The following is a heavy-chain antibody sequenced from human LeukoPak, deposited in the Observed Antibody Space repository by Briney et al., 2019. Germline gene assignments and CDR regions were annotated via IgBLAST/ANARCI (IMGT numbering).Heavy chain of an antibody. D-gene: IGHD1-7*01. V-gene: IGHV4-4*07. J-gene: IGHJ6*03. CDR3: ARGRNWNYDGAAKNYYYYYYMDV. CDR2: IYTSGST. CDR1: GGSISSYY. Sequence: SETLPLTCTVSGGSISSYYWSWIRQPAGKGLEWIGRIYTSGSTNYNPSLKSRVTMPVDTSKNQFSLKLSSVTAADTAVYYCARGRNWNYDGAAKNYYYYYYMDVWGKGTTVTVSS.